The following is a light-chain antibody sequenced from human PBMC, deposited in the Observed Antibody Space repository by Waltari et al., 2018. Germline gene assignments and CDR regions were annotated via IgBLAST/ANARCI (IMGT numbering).Light chain of an antibody. V-gene: IGLV3-25*03. J-gene: IGLJ2*01. CDR1: TFPKQF. Sequence: SFELTQPPSMSVSPGQTARITCSGHTFPKQFAYWYQQKAGQAPVLVIYKDKERPSGIPERFSGSSSGATVTLTISEVQAEDEADYYCQSADSIDSYVVFGGGTKLTVL. CDR2: KDK. CDR3: QSADSIDSYVV.